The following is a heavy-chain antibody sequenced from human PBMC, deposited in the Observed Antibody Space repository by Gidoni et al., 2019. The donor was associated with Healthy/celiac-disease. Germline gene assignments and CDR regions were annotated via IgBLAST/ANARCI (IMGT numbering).Heavy chain of an antibody. CDR1: GCTFSSYS. V-gene: IGHV3-48*04. CDR2: ISSSSSTI. Sequence: EVQLVESGGGLVQPGGSLRLSCAASGCTFSSYSMNWVRQAPGKGLEWVSYISSSSSTIYYADSVKGRFTISRDNAKNSLYLQMNSLRAEDTAVYYCARDLGSYYDFWRGFDYWGQGTLVTVSS. D-gene: IGHD3-3*01. J-gene: IGHJ4*02. CDR3: ARDLGSYYDFWRGFDY.